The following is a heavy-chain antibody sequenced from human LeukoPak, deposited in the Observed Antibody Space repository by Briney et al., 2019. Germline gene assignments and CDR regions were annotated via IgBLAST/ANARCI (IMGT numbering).Heavy chain of an antibody. J-gene: IGHJ6*02. CDR2: ISSSGNTI. CDR3: ARGGGYYGSGSLHYYYYGMDV. D-gene: IGHD3-10*01. V-gene: IGHV3-48*03. CDR1: GFTFSSYE. Sequence: PGGSLRLSCAASGFTFSSYEMNWVRQAPGKGLEWVSYISSSGNTIYYADSVKGRFTISRDNAKNSLYLQMNCLRAEDTAVYYCARGGGYYGSGSLHYYYYGMDVWGQGTTVTVS.